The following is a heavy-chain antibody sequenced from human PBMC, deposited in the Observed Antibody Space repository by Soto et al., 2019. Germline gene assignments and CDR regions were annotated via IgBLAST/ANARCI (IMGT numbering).Heavy chain of an antibody. CDR2: ISYDGSNK. CDR1: GFTFSSYG. J-gene: IGHJ4*02. V-gene: IGHV3-30*18. Sequence: QVQLVESGGGVVQPGRSLRLSCAASGFTFSSYGMHWVRQAPGKGLEGVAVISYDGSNKYYADSVKGRFTISRYNSKNTKYLLMNSMNAEDTSVYYCAKREDILGVPAEMAAARERDYWGQGTLATVAS. CDR3: AKREDILGVPAEMAAARERDY. D-gene: IGHD2-2*01.